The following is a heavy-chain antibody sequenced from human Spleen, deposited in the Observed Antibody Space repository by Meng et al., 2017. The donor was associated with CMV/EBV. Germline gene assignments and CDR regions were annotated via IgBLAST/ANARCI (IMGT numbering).Heavy chain of an antibody. D-gene: IGHD6-6*01. CDR2: IYYSGST. CDR3: ARGHGGSSVPHLYYYGMDV. J-gene: IGHJ6*02. V-gene: IGHV4-59*01. Sequence: ESLKISCTVSGGSIRSYYWSWIRQPPGKALEWIGYIYYSGSTKYNPSLKSRVTISVDTSKNQFSLKLSSVTAADTAVYYCARGHGGSSVPHLYYYGMDVWGQGTTVTVSS. CDR1: GGSIRSYY.